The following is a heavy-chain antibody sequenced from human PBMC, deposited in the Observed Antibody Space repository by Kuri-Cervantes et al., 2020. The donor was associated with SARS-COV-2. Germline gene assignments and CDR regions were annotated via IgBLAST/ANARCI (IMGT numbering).Heavy chain of an antibody. V-gene: IGHV3-74*01. Sequence: GESLKISCAASGFTFSGHWIHWVRQAPGKGLVWVSRINSDGGSTSYADSVKGRFTISRDNAKNTLYLQMNSLRAEDTAVYYCARDRYTAYDWGQGTLVTVSS. CDR2: INSDGGST. CDR3: ARDRYTAYD. CDR1: GFTFSGHW. D-gene: IGHD5-18*01. J-gene: IGHJ4*02.